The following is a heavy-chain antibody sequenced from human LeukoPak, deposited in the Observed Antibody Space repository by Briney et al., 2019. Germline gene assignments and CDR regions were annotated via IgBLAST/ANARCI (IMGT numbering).Heavy chain of an antibody. CDR3: ARHAKLDYSNYFFDY. CDR1: GYSFTSYW. D-gene: IGHD4-11*01. V-gene: IGHV5-10-1*01. Sequence: GASLRISCKGSGYSFTSYWISWVRQLPGKGLEWMGRIDPSDSYTNYSPSFQGHVTISADKSISTAYLQWSRLKDPDIAMYYCARHAKLDYSNYFFDYWGQGTLVTVSS. CDR2: IDPSDSYT. J-gene: IGHJ4*02.